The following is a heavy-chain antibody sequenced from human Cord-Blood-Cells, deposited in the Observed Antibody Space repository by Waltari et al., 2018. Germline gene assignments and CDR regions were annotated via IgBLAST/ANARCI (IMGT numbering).Heavy chain of an antibody. V-gene: IGHV3-21*01. J-gene: IGHJ3*02. CDR3: ARDPRRANWGAFDI. Sequence: EVQLVESGGGLVKPGGSLRLSCAASGFTFSSYSMNWVRQAPGKGLEWVSSISSSSSYIYYADSVKGRFTISRDNAKNSLYLQMNSLRAEDTAVYYCARDPRRANWGAFDIWGQGTMVTVSS. CDR2: ISSSSSYI. CDR1: GFTFSSYS. D-gene: IGHD7-27*01.